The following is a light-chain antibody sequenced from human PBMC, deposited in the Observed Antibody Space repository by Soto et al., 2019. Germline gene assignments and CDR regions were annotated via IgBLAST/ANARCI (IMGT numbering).Light chain of an antibody. CDR1: QSISGSY. CDR2: GAS. Sequence: EIVLTQSPGTLSLSPGERATLSCGASQSISGSYLAWYQQKPGQAPRLLIYGASSRATDIPDRFSGSGSGADSTLTISRWEPEFLAVFYCRHYGTSITFGKGTRLEIK. V-gene: IGKV3-20*01. CDR3: RHYGTSIT. J-gene: IGKJ5*01.